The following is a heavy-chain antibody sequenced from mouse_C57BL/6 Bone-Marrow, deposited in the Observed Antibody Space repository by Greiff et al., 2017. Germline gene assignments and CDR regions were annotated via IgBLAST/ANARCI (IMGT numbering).Heavy chain of an antibody. J-gene: IGHJ1*03. CDR3: ARKRDFDV. CDR1: GYTFTSYW. V-gene: IGHV1-72*01. Sequence: QVQLQQPGAELVKPGASVKLSCKASGYTFTSYWMHWVKQRPGRGLEWIGRIDTNSGGTKYTEKFQSKATLTVDKPSSTAYMQLSSLTSEDSAVYYCARKRDFDVWGTGTTVTVSS. CDR2: IDTNSGGT.